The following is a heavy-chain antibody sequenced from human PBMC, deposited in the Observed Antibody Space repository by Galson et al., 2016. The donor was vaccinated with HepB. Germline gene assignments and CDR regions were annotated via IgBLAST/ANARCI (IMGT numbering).Heavy chain of an antibody. D-gene: IGHD3-10*01. V-gene: IGHV1-69*13. Sequence: SVKVSCKASGGTFSSYAMHWVRHAPGQGLEWMGGIIPIFHSANYAPKFQGRVTMIADESTSTAYMELSSLRSEDTAVYYCARGKGSGDSGWYYYHYGMDVWGQGTTVTVSS. CDR3: ARGKGSGDSGWYYYHYGMDV. CDR1: GGTFSSYA. J-gene: IGHJ6*02. CDR2: IIPIFHSA.